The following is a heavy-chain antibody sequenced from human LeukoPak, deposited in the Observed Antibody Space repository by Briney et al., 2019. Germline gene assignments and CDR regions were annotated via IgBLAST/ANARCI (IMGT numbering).Heavy chain of an antibody. CDR1: GYTFIGYY. J-gene: IGHJ4*01. CDR3: ARDTGFPFFDF. Sequence: EASMKVSCKASGYTFIGYYIHWVRQAPGQGLEWMGSVNPKSGVTDYAQKFQGRITLTRDTSSSTAYMELNRLTSDDTAVYYCARDTGFPFFDFWGHGALVTVSS. CDR2: VNPKSGVT. V-gene: IGHV1-2*02.